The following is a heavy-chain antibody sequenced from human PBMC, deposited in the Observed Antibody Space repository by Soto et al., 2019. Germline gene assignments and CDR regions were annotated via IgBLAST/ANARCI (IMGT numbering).Heavy chain of an antibody. J-gene: IGHJ4*02. D-gene: IGHD6-19*01. V-gene: IGHV5-51*01. CDR2: IYPGDSDT. Sequence: GESLKISCKGSGYSFTSYWIGWVRQMPGKGLEWMGIIYPGDSDTRYSPSFQGQVTISADKSISTAYLQWSSLKASDTAIYYCARGYSSGWYGATTGYWGQGTLVTVSS. CDR1: GYSFTSYW. CDR3: ARGYSSGWYGATTGY.